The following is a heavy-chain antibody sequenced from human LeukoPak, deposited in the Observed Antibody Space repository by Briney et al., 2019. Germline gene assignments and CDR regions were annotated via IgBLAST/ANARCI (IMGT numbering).Heavy chain of an antibody. J-gene: IGHJ3*02. CDR2: ISSSSSTI. D-gene: IGHD3-3*01. CDR1: GFTFSSYS. V-gene: IGHV3-48*01. CDR3: ARDSQRFLRAFDI. Sequence: GGSLRLSCAASGFTFSSYSMNWVRQAPGKGLEWVSYISSSSSTIYYADSVKGRFTISRDNSKNTLYLQMNSLRAEDTAVYYCARDSQRFLRAFDIWGQGTMVTVSS.